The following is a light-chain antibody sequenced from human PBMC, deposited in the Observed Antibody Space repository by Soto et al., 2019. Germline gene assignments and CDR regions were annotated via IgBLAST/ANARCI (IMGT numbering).Light chain of an antibody. CDR2: GAS. Sequence: EIVQTQSPATLSVSPGERVTLSCRASQSVDINLAWYQQKPGQAPRLLIYGASTRATDMPGTFSGRGSGTEFTLTISSLRPEDFAVYYCQQYRSWPRTFGQGTKVEIK. J-gene: IGKJ1*01. V-gene: IGKV3-15*01. CDR1: QSVDIN. CDR3: QQYRSWPRT.